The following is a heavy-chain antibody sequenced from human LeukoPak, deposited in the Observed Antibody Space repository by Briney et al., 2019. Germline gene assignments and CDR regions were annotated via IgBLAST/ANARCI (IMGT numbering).Heavy chain of an antibody. Sequence: GGSLRLSCAASGFTFSSYNMNWVRQAPGKGLEWVSSISSGSYSIYYADSVKGRFTISRDNAKNSLYLQMNSLRAEDTAVYYCARGDRGDYDILTGYPDYWGQGTLVTVSS. CDR2: ISSGSYSI. CDR3: ARGDRGDYDILTGYPDY. J-gene: IGHJ4*02. D-gene: IGHD3-9*01. V-gene: IGHV3-21*01. CDR1: GFTFSSYN.